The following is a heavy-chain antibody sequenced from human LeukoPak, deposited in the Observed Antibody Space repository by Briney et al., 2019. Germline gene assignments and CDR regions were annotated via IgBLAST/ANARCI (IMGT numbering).Heavy chain of an antibody. V-gene: IGHV1-24*01. CDR3: ATGKYSSSWEGLLDY. D-gene: IGHD6-13*01. CDR1: GYTLTELS. CDR2: FDPGDGET. Sequence: ASVTVSCKVSGYTLTELSMHWVRQAPGKGLEWMGGFDPGDGETIYAQKFQGRVTMTEDTSTDTAYMELSSLRSEDTAVYYCATGKYSSSWEGLLDYWGQGTLVTVSS. J-gene: IGHJ4*02.